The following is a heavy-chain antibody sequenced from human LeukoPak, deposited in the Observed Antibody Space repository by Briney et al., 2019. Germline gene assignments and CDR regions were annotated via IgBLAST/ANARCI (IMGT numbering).Heavy chain of an antibody. V-gene: IGHV4-38-2*02. CDR2: LYHSGNT. CDR1: GYSISSGYY. D-gene: IGHD3-22*01. Sequence: PSETLSLTCTVSGYSISSGYYWGWIRQPPGKGLDWIGSLYHSGNTYYNPSLKSRVTISVDTSKNQFSLKLSSVTAADTAVYYCAGGRRYYDSSGYFAFDYWGQGTLVTVSS. J-gene: IGHJ4*02. CDR3: AGGRRYYDSSGYFAFDY.